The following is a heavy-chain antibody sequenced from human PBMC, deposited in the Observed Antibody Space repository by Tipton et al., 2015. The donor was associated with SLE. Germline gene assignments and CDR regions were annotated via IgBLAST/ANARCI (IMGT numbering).Heavy chain of an antibody. CDR3: VRDGAGDLGAFDI. CDR2: TYITGNT. V-gene: IGHV4-39*06. D-gene: IGHD2-21*02. J-gene: IGHJ3*02. CDR1: GPSLSSSTYD. Sequence: TLSLTCTVSGPSLSSSTYDWGWIRQPPGKGLEWIGSTYITGNTHYTPSLQSRVTISVDTSKNQVPLKLRSVTAADTALYYCVRDGAGDLGAFDIWGPGTLVTVSS.